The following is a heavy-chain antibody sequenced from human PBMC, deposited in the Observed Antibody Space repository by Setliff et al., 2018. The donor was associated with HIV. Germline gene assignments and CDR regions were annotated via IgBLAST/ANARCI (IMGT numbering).Heavy chain of an antibody. Sequence: PSETLSLTCNLSGDSIRSQFWTWIRQTPGKGLEWIASIETTGTVNYSPSLKSRVSISLDPSRSQFSLTLRSVTAADTAVYYCARSRPRSMDFYMDVWGKGTTVTVSS. V-gene: IGHV4-4*08. J-gene: IGHJ6*03. D-gene: IGHD2-8*01. CDR2: IETTGTV. CDR3: ARSRPRSMDFYMDV. CDR1: GDSIRSQF.